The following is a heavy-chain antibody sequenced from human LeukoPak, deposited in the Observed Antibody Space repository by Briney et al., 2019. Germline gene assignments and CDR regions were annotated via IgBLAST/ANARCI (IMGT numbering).Heavy chain of an antibody. CDR2: ITGSGDTT. J-gene: IGHJ4*02. CDR1: GFTFSSCV. D-gene: IGHD3-16*01. V-gene: IGHV3-23*01. Sequence: GGSLRLSCAASGFTFSSCVMSWVCQAPGKGLESVSVITGSGDTTYYADSVKGRFTISRDNSKNTLYLQMNSLRAEDTAGYYCAKIQDWGRPSYFDYWGQGTLVTVSS. CDR3: AKIQDWGRPSYFDY.